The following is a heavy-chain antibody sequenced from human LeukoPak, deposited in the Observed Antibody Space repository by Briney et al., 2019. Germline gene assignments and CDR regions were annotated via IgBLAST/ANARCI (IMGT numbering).Heavy chain of an antibody. V-gene: IGHV3-66*04. D-gene: IGHD3-10*01. CDR3: ARPQFGELLFPDY. Sequence: PGGSLRLSCAASGFTVSSNYMSWVRQAPGKGLEWVSVIYSGGSTYYADSVKGRFTISRDNSKNTLYLQMNSLRAEDTAVYYCARPQFGELLFPDYWGQGTLVTVSS. CDR2: IYSGGST. J-gene: IGHJ4*02. CDR1: GFTVSSNY.